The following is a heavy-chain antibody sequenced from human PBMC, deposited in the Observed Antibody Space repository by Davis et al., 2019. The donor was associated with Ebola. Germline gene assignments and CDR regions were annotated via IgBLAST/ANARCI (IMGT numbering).Heavy chain of an antibody. Sequence: SNLLSPPFAVLGGSFPGNYWAWIRQSPGKGLEYIDEIDDGGRVHYNPSLKSRVSISLDTSKNQFSLKLSSVTAADTAVYYCARGRRYSYGPPRYWGQGTLVTVSS. CDR1: GGSFPGNY. CDR2: IDDGGRV. V-gene: IGHV4-34*01. J-gene: IGHJ4*02. CDR3: ARGRRYSYGPPRY. D-gene: IGHD5-18*01.